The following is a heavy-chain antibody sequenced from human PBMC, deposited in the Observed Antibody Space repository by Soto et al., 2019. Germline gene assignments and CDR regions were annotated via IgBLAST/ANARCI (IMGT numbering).Heavy chain of an antibody. J-gene: IGHJ6*01. Sequence: GASVKVSCTSAGYTFTSSYMHWIRQVPVQALEWKGIINPSGGSTSYAQKFQGRVTMTRDTSTSTVYMELSSLRSEDTAVYYCARGGRITMIVVAPWDYDGMDVW. CDR1: GYTFTSSY. CDR3: ARGGRITMIVVAPWDYDGMDV. CDR2: INPSGGST. V-gene: IGHV1-46*01. D-gene: IGHD3-22*01.